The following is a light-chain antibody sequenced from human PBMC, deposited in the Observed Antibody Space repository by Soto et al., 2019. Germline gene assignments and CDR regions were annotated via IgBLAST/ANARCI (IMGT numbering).Light chain of an antibody. Sequence: DIQLTQSPSSLTASVGDRVTITCRASQSISSWLAWYQQKPGKAPKLLIYDASSLESGVPSRFSGSGSGTEFTRTISSLQPDDFATYYRQQYNSYRTFGQGTKVDIK. CDR3: QQYNSYRT. CDR1: QSISSW. J-gene: IGKJ1*01. V-gene: IGKV1-5*01. CDR2: DAS.